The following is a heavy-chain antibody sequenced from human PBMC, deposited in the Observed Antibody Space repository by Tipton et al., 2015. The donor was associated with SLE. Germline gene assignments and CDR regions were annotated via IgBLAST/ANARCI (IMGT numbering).Heavy chain of an antibody. J-gene: IGHJ3*02. D-gene: IGHD3-10*01. CDR3: ASRGVPDAFDI. CDR2: IYHSGST. Sequence: LRLSCAVSGGSISSGGYSWSWIRQPPGKGLEWIGYIYHSGSTYYNPSLKSRVTISVDRSKNQFSLKLSSVTAADTAVYYWASRGVPDAFDIWGQGTMVTVSS. CDR1: GGSISSGGYS. V-gene: IGHV4-30-2*01.